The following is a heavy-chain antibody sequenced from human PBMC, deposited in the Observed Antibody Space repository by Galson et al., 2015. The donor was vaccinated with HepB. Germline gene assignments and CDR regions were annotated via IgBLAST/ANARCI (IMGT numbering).Heavy chain of an antibody. D-gene: IGHD4-17*01. CDR3: ARRGLDYGDYVAFDI. V-gene: IGHV4-39*01. CDR1: GGSISSSSSY. CDR2: IYYSGST. Sequence: ETLSLTCTVSGGSISSSSSYWGWIRQPPGRGLEWIGSIYYSGSTYCNPSLKSRVTISVDTSKNQFSLKLSSVTAADTAVYYCARRGLDYGDYVAFDIWGQGTMVTVSS. J-gene: IGHJ3*02.